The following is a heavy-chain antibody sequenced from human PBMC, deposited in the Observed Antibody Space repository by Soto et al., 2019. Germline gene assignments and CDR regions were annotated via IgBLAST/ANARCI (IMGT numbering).Heavy chain of an antibody. CDR2: IYPGDSDT. CDR1: GYSFTSYW. D-gene: IGHD6-13*01. CDR3: ALSIPAAGYGMDV. V-gene: IGHV5-51*01. Sequence: GESLKISCKGSGYSFTSYWIGWVRQMPGKGLEWMGIIYPGDSDTRYSPSFQGQVTISADKSISTAYLQWRSLKASDTAMYYCALSIPAAGYGMDVWGQGTTVTVSS. J-gene: IGHJ6*02.